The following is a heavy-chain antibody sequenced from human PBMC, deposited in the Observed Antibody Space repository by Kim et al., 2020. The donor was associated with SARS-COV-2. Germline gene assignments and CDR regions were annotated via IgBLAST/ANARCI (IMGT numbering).Heavy chain of an antibody. V-gene: IGHV3-30*18. J-gene: IGHJ6*02. CDR2: ISYDGINE. CDR1: GFSFFSYG. Sequence: GGSLRLSCAASGFSFFSYGMHWVRQARGKGLEWVAVISYDGINELYADSVKGRFTISRDNSKNTVNLQMDSLRAEDTAVYYCAKDGRDGSGSFDYDYHGMDVWGQGTTVTVSS. D-gene: IGHD3-10*01. CDR3: AKDGRDGSGSFDYDYHGMDV.